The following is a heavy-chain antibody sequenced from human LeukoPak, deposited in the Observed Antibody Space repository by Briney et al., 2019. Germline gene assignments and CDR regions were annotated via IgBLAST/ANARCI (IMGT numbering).Heavy chain of an antibody. V-gene: IGHV4-61*02. CDR2: IYTSGST. CDR3: ARVPPGYYFDY. Sequence: ASQTLSLTCTVSGGSISSGSYYWSWIQQPAGKGLEWIGRIYTSGSTTYNSSLKSRVTISLDTSKNHFSLRLSSVTAADTAVYYCARVPPGYYFDYWGQGTLVTVSS. CDR1: GGSISSGSYY. J-gene: IGHJ4*02.